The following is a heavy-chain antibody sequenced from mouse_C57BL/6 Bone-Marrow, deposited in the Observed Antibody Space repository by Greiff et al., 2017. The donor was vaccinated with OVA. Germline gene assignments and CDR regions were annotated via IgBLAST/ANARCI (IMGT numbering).Heavy chain of an antibody. CDR2: ISSGGDYI. D-gene: IGHD4-1*01. CDR1: GFTFSSYA. J-gene: IGHJ2*01. CDR3: TRVHWAFDY. Sequence: DVHLVESGEGLVKPGGSLKLSCAASGFTFSSYAMSWVRQTPEKRLEWVAYISSGGDYIYYADTVKGRFTISRDNARNTLYLQMSSLKSEDTAMYYCTRVHWAFDYWGQGTTLTVSS. V-gene: IGHV5-9-1*02.